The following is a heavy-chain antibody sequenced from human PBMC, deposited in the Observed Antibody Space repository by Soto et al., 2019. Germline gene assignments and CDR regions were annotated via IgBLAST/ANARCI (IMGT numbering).Heavy chain of an antibody. D-gene: IGHD5-18*01. Sequence: QVQLVEFGGGVVQPGGSLRLSCAASGFSFSTYPMHWVRQAPGKGLEWVSVISYDGSKEYYADSVKGRFTISRDNSKNTLYLQMNSLRAEDTALYYCARDLKIHLWSFDYWGQGTLVTVSS. CDR2: ISYDGSKE. V-gene: IGHV3-30-3*01. J-gene: IGHJ4*02. CDR1: GFSFSTYP. CDR3: ARDLKIHLWSFDY.